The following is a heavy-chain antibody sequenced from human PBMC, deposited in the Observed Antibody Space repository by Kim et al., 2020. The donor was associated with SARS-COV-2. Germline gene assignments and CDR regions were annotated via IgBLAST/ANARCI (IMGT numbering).Heavy chain of an antibody. V-gene: IGHV6-1*01. CDR3: ARGPFYPPPGYQLLANWYFEL. CDR2: TYSRSTWYN. D-gene: IGHD2-2*01. Sequence: SQTLSLTCAISGDSVSSNSAAWNWIRQSPSRGLEWLGRTYSRSTWYNDYAVSVKSRITINPDTSKNQFSLQLNSVTPEDTAVYYCARGPFYPPPGYQLLANWYFELWGRGTLVTVSS. J-gene: IGHJ2*01. CDR1: GDSVSSNSAA.